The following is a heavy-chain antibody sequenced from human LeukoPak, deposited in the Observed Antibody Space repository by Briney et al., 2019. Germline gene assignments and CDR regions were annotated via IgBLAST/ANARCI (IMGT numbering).Heavy chain of an antibody. CDR2: IYYSGNT. Sequence: PSETLSLTCTVSGGSISNSIYYWGWIRQPPGKGLEWIGSIYYSGNTYYNPSLKGRVTISVDTSKNQFSLKLSSVTAADTAVYFCARLRGDSGWFPTCWFDPWGQGTLVTVSS. CDR3: ARLRGDSGWFPTCWFDP. D-gene: IGHD6-19*01. J-gene: IGHJ5*02. V-gene: IGHV4-39*01. CDR1: GGSISNSIYY.